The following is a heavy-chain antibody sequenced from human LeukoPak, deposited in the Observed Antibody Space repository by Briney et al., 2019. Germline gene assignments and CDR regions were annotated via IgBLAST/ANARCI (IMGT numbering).Heavy chain of an antibody. V-gene: IGHV4-39*07. CDR1: GGSINSTTYY. CDR3: AGTSKWLAFDY. J-gene: IGHJ4*02. Sequence: PSETLSLTCTVSGGSINSTTYYWGWIRQPPGKGLEWIGSIHYSGSTNYNPSLKSRVTISLDTANNQFSLKLSSMTAADTAVYYCAGTSKWLAFDYWGQGTLVTVSS. CDR2: IHYSGST. D-gene: IGHD6-19*01.